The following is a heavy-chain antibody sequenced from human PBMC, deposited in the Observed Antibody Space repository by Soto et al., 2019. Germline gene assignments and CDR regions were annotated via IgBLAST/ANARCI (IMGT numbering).Heavy chain of an antibody. CDR2: INPNSGGT. D-gene: IGHD5-18*01. CDR3: ARESISYGYDY. Sequence: ASSEGLRKASGYTFTGYYMHWVRQAPGQGLEWMGWINPNSGGTNYAQKFQGWVTMTRDTSISTAYMELSRLRSDDTAVYYCARESISYGYDYWGQGTLVTVSS. J-gene: IGHJ4*02. CDR1: GYTFTGYY. V-gene: IGHV1-2*04.